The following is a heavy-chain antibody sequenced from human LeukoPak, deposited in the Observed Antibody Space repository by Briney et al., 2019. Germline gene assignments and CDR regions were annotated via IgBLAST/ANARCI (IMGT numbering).Heavy chain of an antibody. Sequence: ASVKVSCKASGYSFTSNYIHWVRQAPGQGLEWMGMIYPSDGSTSYAQKFQGRVTVTRDTSTSTVHMELSGLRSEDTAVYYCARGYTSHFDYWGQGTLVTVSS. CDR1: GYSFTSNY. CDR3: ARGYTSHFDY. J-gene: IGHJ4*02. V-gene: IGHV1-46*01. D-gene: IGHD6-13*01. CDR2: IYPSDGST.